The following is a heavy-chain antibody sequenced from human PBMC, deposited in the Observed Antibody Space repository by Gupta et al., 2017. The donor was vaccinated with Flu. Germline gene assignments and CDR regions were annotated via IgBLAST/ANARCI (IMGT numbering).Heavy chain of an antibody. V-gene: IGHV1-8*01. CDR3: ARKGSNYDFWSGSKGLNWFDP. D-gene: IGHD3-3*01. CDR2: MNPNSGNT. J-gene: IGHJ5*02. CDR1: GYTFPSYD. Sequence: QVQLVQSGAEVKKPGASVQVSFKASGYTFPSYDINWVRQATGQGLEWMGWMNPNSGNTGYAQKFQGRVTMTRNTSISTAYMELSSLRSEDTAVYYCARKGSNYDFWSGSKGLNWFDPWGQGTLVTVSS.